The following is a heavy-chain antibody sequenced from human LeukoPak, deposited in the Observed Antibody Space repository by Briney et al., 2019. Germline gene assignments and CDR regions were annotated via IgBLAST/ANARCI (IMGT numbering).Heavy chain of an antibody. J-gene: IGHJ4*02. CDR3: ARAGW. CDR2: IKQDGSER. V-gene: IGHV3-7*01. Sequence: GSLRLSCAPSGFTFSDHWISWVPQAPGKGLEWVASIKQDGSERYYVDSVKGRFTISRDNAKNSLYLQMNSLRAEDTAVYYCARAGWWGQGTLVTVSS. CDR1: GFTFSDHW. D-gene: IGHD6-19*01.